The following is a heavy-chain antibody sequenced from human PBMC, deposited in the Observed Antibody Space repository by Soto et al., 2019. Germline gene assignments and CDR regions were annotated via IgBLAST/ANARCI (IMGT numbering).Heavy chain of an antibody. CDR3: VRGKSYSVYDF. V-gene: IGHV4-4*07. CDR2: IYPSGSA. Sequence: QVNLQESGPGLVRPAETLSVTCSVSGGSMSGHAWVWIRQAAGKGLEWIGHIYPSGSASYNPTLRSRVTMSLDSSHNHLFLNLTSATTADTAVYYCVRGKSYSVYDFWGPGTLVTVSS. J-gene: IGHJ4*02. CDR1: GGSMSGHA. D-gene: IGHD5-12*01.